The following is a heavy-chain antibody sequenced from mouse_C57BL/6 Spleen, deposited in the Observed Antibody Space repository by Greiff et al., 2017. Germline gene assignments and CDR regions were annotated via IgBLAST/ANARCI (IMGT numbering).Heavy chain of an antibody. V-gene: IGHV5-9-1*02. J-gene: IGHJ3*01. CDR3: TRDHYYGSSWFAY. CDR1: GFTFSSYA. Sequence: KLKESGEGLVKPGGSLKLSCAASGFTFSSYAMSWVRQTPEKRLEWVAYISSGGDYIYYADTVKGRFTISRDNARNTLYLQMSSLKSEDTAMYYCTRDHYYGSSWFAYWGQGTLVTVSA. D-gene: IGHD1-1*01. CDR2: ISSGGDYI.